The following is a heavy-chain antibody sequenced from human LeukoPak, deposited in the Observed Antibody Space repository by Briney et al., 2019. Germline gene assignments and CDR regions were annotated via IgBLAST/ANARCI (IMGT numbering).Heavy chain of an antibody. CDR1: GYSFTTYG. Sequence: ASVRVSCKASGYSFTTYGINWVRQAPGQGLEWMGWITGYNGKTQYAHNFEGRVTMTTDTSTTTAYMELRSLRSDHTAVYYCARGGLEYYTQGRLDFWGQGTLVTVSS. J-gene: IGHJ4*02. CDR2: ITGYNGKT. D-gene: IGHD3-3*01. CDR3: ARGGLEYYTQGRLDF. V-gene: IGHV1-18*01.